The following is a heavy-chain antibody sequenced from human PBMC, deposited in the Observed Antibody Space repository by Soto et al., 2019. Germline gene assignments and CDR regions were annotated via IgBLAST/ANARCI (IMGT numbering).Heavy chain of an antibody. CDR3: AKLPPPGGIDA. CDR2: LYNSGST. J-gene: IGHJ5*01. V-gene: IGHV4-61*01. D-gene: IGHD1-7*01. Sequence: QVRLQESGPGLVKPSETLSLTCSVSGDSVTRANAYWIWLRQAPGKGLEWIGYLYNSGSTNYKPSLRRRVSLSLDPSKNQCSVNLTSLTTADSAIYSCAKLPPPGGIDAWGHGTLVAVS. CDR1: GDSVTRANAY.